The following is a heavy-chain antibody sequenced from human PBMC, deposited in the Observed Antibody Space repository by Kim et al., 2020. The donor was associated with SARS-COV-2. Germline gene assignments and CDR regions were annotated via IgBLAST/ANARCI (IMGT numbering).Heavy chain of an antibody. CDR1: GFTFSSYG. D-gene: IGHD3-10*01. Sequence: GGSLRLSCAASGFTFSSYGMRWVRQAPGKGLEWVSVIWYDGGNKYYADSVKGRFTISRDNSKNTLYLQMNSLRAEDTAVYYCARGPSWFGSDDASDIWGQGTLVTVSS. J-gene: IGHJ3*02. V-gene: IGHV3-33*01. CDR2: IWYDGGNK. CDR3: ARGPSWFGSDDASDI.